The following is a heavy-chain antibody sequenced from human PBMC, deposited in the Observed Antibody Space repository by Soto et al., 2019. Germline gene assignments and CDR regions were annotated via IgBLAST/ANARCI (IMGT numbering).Heavy chain of an antibody. Sequence: EVQLLESGGGLVQPGGSLRLSCAASGFTFSSYAMSWVRQAPGKGLEWVSAISGSGGSTYYADSVKGRFTISRDNSKNTLYLQMNSLRAEDTAVYYCAKKPVQWLVTASYFDYWGQGTLVTVSS. J-gene: IGHJ4*02. CDR2: ISGSGGST. CDR3: AKKPVQWLVTASYFDY. CDR1: GFTFSSYA. V-gene: IGHV3-23*01. D-gene: IGHD6-19*01.